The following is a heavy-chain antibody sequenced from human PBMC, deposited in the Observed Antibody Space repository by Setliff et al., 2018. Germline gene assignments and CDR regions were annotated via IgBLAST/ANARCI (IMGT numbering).Heavy chain of an antibody. CDR1: GFTFSSYS. Sequence: PGGSLRLSCAASGFTFSSYSMNWVRQAPGKGLEWVSSISSSSSYIYYADSVKGRFTISRDNAKNSLYLQMNSLRAEDTAVYYCARELTYYYDSSGVDYWGQGTLVTVSS. CDR3: ARELTYYYDSSGVDY. CDR2: ISSSSSYI. V-gene: IGHV3-21*01. J-gene: IGHJ4*02. D-gene: IGHD3-22*01.